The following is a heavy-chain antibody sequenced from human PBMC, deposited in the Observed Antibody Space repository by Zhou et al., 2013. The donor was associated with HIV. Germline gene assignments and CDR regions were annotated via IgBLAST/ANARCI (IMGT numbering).Heavy chain of an antibody. CDR1: GGPFRNYA. CDR3: AREGYGGWFYY. V-gene: IGHV1-69*12. Sequence: QVQLVQSGAEVKKPGSSVKVSCKASGGPFRNYAFSWVRQAPGQGLDWVGGIIPVFGTTNYAQKFEGRVMINADESTSTVYLDLSSLEFDDSAVYYCAREGYGGWFYYWGQGTLVTVSS. J-gene: IGHJ4*02. CDR2: IIPVFGTT. D-gene: IGHD3-16*01.